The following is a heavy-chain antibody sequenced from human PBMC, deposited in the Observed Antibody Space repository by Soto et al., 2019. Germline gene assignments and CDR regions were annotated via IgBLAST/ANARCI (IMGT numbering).Heavy chain of an antibody. CDR3: ARDFGGSISWIAVASVASAFDI. J-gene: IGHJ3*02. Sequence: GGSLRLSCAASGFTFSSYSMNWVRQAPGKGLEWVSYISSSSSTIYYADSVKGRFTISRDNAKNSLYLQMNSLRAEDTAVYYCARDFGGSISWIAVASVASAFDIWGQGTMVTVSS. D-gene: IGHD6-19*01. CDR1: GFTFSSYS. V-gene: IGHV3-48*01. CDR2: ISSSSSTI.